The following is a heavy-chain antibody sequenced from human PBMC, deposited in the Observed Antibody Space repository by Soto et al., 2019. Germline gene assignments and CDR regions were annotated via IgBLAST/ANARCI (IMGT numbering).Heavy chain of an antibody. V-gene: IGHV1-69*13. CDR3: ARDVINPWDCSSTSCYYFDY. J-gene: IGHJ4*02. CDR2: IIPIFGAA. CDR1: GGTFSSYA. D-gene: IGHD2-2*01. Sequence: SVKVACKASGGTFSSYAISWVRQAPGQGLEWMGGIIPIFGAANYAQKFQGRVTITADESTSTAYMELSSLRSDDTAVYYCARDVINPWDCSSTSCYYFDYWGQGTLVTVSS.